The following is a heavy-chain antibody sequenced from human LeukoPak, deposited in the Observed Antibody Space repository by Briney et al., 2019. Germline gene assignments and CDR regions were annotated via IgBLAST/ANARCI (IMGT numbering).Heavy chain of an antibody. CDR2: VYTSGST. CDR1: GGSLSSYY. V-gene: IGHV4-4*07. J-gene: IGHJ5*02. CDR3: AREGSSLANWFDP. Sequence: KPLETLSLTCTVSGGSLSSYYWSWIRQPAGKGLEWIGRVYTSGSTNYNPSLKSRVTMSIDTSKNQFSLEVSSVTAADTAVYYCAREGSSLANWFDPWGQGTLVTVSS. D-gene: IGHD6-6*01.